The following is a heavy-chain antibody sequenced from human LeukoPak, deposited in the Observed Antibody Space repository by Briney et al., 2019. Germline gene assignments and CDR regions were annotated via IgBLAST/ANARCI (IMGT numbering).Heavy chain of an antibody. CDR1: GGSISSSSYY. Sequence: PSETLSLTCTVSGGSISSSSYYWGWIRQPPGKGLEWIGSIYYSGSTYYNPSLKSRVTISVDTSKNQFSLKLSSVTAADTAVYYCARVRELAWFDPWGQGTLVTVSS. V-gene: IGHV4-39*07. J-gene: IGHJ5*02. CDR3: ARVRELAWFDP. CDR2: IYYSGST. D-gene: IGHD1-26*01.